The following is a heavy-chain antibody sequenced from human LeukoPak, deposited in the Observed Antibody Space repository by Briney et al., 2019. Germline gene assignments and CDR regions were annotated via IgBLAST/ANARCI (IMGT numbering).Heavy chain of an antibody. Sequence: SETLSLTCTVSGGSISSSSYYWGWIRQPPGKGLEWIGSIYYSGSTYYNPSLKSRVTISVDTSKNQFSLKLSSVTAADTAVYYCARPDSSSSWYGNFQHWGQGTLVTVSS. V-gene: IGHV4-39*01. D-gene: IGHD6-13*01. CDR2: IYYSGST. CDR1: GGSISSSSYY. CDR3: ARPDSSSSWYGNFQH. J-gene: IGHJ1*01.